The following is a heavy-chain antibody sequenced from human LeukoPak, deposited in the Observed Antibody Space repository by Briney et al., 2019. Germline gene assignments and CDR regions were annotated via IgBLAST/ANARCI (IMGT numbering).Heavy chain of an antibody. CDR1: GFTFSSYW. D-gene: IGHD3-10*01. CDR2: IKDDGSKI. CDR3: ARPYYYSSGSLPY. Sequence: GGSLRLSCAASGFTFSSYWMTWVRQAPGKGLEWVANIKDDGSKIYYVDSVKGRFTISRDNAKNSLYLQINSLRVEDTAVYYCARPYYYSSGSLPYWGQGTLVTVSS. V-gene: IGHV3-7*01. J-gene: IGHJ4*02.